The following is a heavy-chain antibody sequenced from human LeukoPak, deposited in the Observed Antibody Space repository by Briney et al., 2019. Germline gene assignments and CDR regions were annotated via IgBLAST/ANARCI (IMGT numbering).Heavy chain of an antibody. CDR1: RFTFSSNA. Sequence: PGGSLRLSCAASRFTFSSNAMSSVREAPGGGLEWVSAISGSGGSTYYADSVKGRFTISRDNSKNTVYLQMNSLRPEDSAMYYCAKDLYGGGWYNYFDPWGQGTRVTVSS. CDR3: AKDLYGGGWYNYFDP. V-gene: IGHV3-23*01. D-gene: IGHD6-19*01. CDR2: ISGSGGST. J-gene: IGHJ5*02.